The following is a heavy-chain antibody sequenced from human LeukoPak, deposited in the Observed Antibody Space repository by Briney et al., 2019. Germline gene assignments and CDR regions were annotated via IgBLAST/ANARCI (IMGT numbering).Heavy chain of an antibody. D-gene: IGHD5-12*01. Sequence: SETLSLPCVFCGGSFSGYYWTWIRQPPGKGLEGIGEINHRGPTTYNPSLKSRATISVDTPKNQFSLKLNSVTAADTAVYYCARVDIVTTNWFDPWGQGTLVIVSP. CDR1: GGSFSGYY. CDR3: ARVDIVTTNWFDP. CDR2: INHRGPT. V-gene: IGHV4-34*01. J-gene: IGHJ5*02.